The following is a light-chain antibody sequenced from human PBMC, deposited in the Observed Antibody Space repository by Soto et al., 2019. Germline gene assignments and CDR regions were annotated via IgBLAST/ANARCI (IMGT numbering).Light chain of an antibody. CDR1: SSNIGAGYD. Sequence: QSVLTQPPSVSGAPGQRVTISCTGSSSNIGAGYDVHWYQQLPGTAPKLLIYGNSNRPSGVPDRFSGSKSGTSAALAITGLQAEDEADYDSQSYDSSLSGVFGTGTKVTVL. V-gene: IGLV1-40*01. CDR2: GNS. J-gene: IGLJ1*01. CDR3: QSYDSSLSGV.